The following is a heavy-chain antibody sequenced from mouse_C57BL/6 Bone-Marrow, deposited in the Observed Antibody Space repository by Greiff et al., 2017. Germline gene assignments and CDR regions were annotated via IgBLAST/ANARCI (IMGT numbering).Heavy chain of an antibody. Sequence: VQLQQPGAELVKPGASVKLSCKASGYTFTSYWMHWVKQRPGQGLVWIGMIHPNSGSTNYNEKFKSKATLTVDKSSSTAYMQLSSLTSEDSAVYYCARSGIYYGNYYWGQGTLVTVSA. V-gene: IGHV1-64*01. CDR2: IHPNSGST. D-gene: IGHD2-1*01. CDR1: GYTFTSYW. CDR3: ARSGIYYGNYY. J-gene: IGHJ3*01.